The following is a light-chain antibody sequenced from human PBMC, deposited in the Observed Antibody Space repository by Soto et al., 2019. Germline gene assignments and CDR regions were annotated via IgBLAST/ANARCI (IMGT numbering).Light chain of an antibody. J-gene: IGKJ1*01. V-gene: IGKV1-9*01. Sequence: DIQLTRSPSFLSASEGDRVTIACRASQGISNLLAWYQQKPGKAPKLLISFASTLQSGVPSRFTGSGSGTEFTLTISSLQPEDFATYYCQQFNSYPRTFGQGTKVDIK. CDR1: QGISNL. CDR2: FAS. CDR3: QQFNSYPRT.